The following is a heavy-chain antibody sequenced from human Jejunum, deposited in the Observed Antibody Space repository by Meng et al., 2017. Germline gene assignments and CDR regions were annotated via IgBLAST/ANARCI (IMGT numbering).Heavy chain of an antibody. CDR2: INPNTGGT. CDR3: ARAPDYSDNWFDP. D-gene: IGHD2-15*01. V-gene: IGHV1-2*02. J-gene: IGHJ5*02. CDR1: GYPFTAYY. Sequence: VHLVQSGAEVKNPGASVKVSCKASGYPFTAYYIHWVRQAPGQGLEWMGWINPNTGGTNYAQNFEDGVTMTRDTSISTAYMELSRLTSDDTAVYYCARAPDYSDNWFDPWGQGTLVTVSS.